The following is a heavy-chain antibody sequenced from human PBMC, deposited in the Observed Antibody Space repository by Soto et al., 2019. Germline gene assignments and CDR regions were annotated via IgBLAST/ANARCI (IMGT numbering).Heavy chain of an antibody. CDR2: ISYDGSNK. V-gene: IGHV3-30*18. CDR3: AKDRAMWGPNPIDY. D-gene: IGHD2-2*01. Sequence: GESLKISCAASGFTFSSYGMHWVRQAPGKGLEWVAVISYDGSNKYYADSVKGRFTISRDNSKNTLYLQMNSLRAEDTAVYYCAKDRAMWGPNPIDYWGQGTLVTVSS. CDR1: GFTFSSYG. J-gene: IGHJ4*02.